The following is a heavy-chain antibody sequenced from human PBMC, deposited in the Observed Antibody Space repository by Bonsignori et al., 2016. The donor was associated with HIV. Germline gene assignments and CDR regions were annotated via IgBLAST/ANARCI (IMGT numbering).Heavy chain of an antibody. J-gene: IGHJ5*02. CDR2: IYHRGTN. CDR1: GYSISDGYY. V-gene: IGHV4-38-2*02. CDR3: ARDFYGLPLDT. Sequence: QVQLQESGPGLVKPSETLSLTCEVSGYSISDGYYWGWIRQPPGKGLEWIGSIYHRGTNYSNPALKSRLSMSVDTSKTNSPWSLSSVTAADTAVYFCARDFYGLPLDTWGQGIMVTVSS. D-gene: IGHD3-10*01.